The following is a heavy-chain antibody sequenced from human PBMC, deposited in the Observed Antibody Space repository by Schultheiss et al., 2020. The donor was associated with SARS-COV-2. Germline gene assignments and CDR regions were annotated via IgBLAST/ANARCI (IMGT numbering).Heavy chain of an antibody. Sequence: GGSLRLSCAASGFTFSSYEMNWVRQAPGKGLEWVSSISSSSSYIYYADSVKGRFTISRDNAKNSLYLQMNSLRSEDTAVYYCTTDQDEDYYYYYMDVWGKGTTVTVSS. J-gene: IGHJ6*03. CDR2: ISSSSSYI. V-gene: IGHV3-21*03. CDR3: TTDQDEDYYYYYMDV. CDR1: GFTFSSYE.